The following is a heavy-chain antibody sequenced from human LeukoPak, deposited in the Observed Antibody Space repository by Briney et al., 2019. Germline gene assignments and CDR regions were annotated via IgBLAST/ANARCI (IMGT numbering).Heavy chain of an antibody. J-gene: IGHJ4*02. CDR1: GFTFSSYG. CDR2: ISYDGSNK. CDR3: AKDKYSSGWYDY. Sequence: AGGSLRLSCAASGFTFSSYGMHWVRQAPGKGLEWVAVISYDGSNKYYADSVKGRFTISRDNSKNTLYLQMNSLRAEDTAVYYCAKDKYSSGWYDYWGQGTLVTVSS. D-gene: IGHD6-19*01. V-gene: IGHV3-30*18.